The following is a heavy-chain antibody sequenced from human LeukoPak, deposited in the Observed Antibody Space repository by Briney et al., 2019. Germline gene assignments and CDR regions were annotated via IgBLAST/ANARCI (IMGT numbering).Heavy chain of an antibody. CDR1: GGTFSSYA. V-gene: IGHV1-69*05. Sequence: SVTVSCKASGGTFSSYAISWVRQAPGQGLEWMGGIIPIFGTANYAQKFQGRVTITTDESTSTAYMELSSLRSEDTAVYYCARHLIVGATTGDYYYMDVWGKGTTVTVSS. J-gene: IGHJ6*03. D-gene: IGHD1-26*01. CDR2: IIPIFGTA. CDR3: ARHLIVGATTGDYYYMDV.